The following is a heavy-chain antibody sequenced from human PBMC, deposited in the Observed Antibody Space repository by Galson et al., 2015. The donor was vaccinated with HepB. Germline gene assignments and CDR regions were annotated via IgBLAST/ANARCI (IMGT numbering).Heavy chain of an antibody. D-gene: IGHD6-6*01. V-gene: IGHV3-30*18. J-gene: IGHJ4*02. CDR1: GFTFSSYG. CDR2: ISYDGSNK. CDR3: AKESIATPTTPGSLDFDY. Sequence: SLRLSCAASGFTFSSYGMHWVRQAPGKGLEWVAVISYDGSNKYYADSVKGRFTISRDNSKNTLYLQMNSLRAEDTAVYYCAKESIATPTTPGSLDFDYWGQGTLVTVSS.